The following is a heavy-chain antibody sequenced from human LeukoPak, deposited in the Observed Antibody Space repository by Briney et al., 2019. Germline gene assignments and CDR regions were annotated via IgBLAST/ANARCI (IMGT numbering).Heavy chain of an antibody. D-gene: IGHD4-17*01. CDR1: GFAFSGYA. CDR3: VGGHGAY. Sequence: AGGSLRLSCSAYGFAFSGYAMHWVRQAPGGGLEYVSDITNSGGSAYYADSVRGRFTISRDNSKSILFLQMTSLRAEDTAVYYCVGGHGAYWGQGTLVTVSS. CDR2: ITNSGGSA. V-gene: IGHV3-64D*08. J-gene: IGHJ4*02.